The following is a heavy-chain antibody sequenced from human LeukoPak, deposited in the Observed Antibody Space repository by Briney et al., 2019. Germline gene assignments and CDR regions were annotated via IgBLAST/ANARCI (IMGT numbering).Heavy chain of an antibody. D-gene: IGHD7-27*01. V-gene: IGHV3-53*01. J-gene: IGHJ4*02. CDR1: GFSVITYY. CDR2: LYSSGNT. Sequence: GGSLRLSCAASGFSVITYYMTWVRQAPGKGLEWVSTLYSSGNTYYADSVKGRFTVSRDNSKNTLFLEMSSLRAEDTAVYFCARDWGSFENWGQGTLVAVPS. CDR3: ARDWGSFEN.